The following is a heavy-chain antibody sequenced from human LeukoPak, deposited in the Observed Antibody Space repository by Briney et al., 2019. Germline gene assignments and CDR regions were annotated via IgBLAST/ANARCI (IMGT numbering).Heavy chain of an antibody. CDR3: AGGNQLDY. Sequence: PGGSLRLSCAASGFTFSSSWMSWVRQAPGKGLEWVANINQDSTKTYYVDSVKGRFTISRDNAMNSLYLQMNSLRAEETAVYYCAGGNQLDYWGQGTLVTVSS. CDR1: GFTFSSSW. J-gene: IGHJ4*02. V-gene: IGHV3-7*05. D-gene: IGHD1-14*01. CDR2: INQDSTKT.